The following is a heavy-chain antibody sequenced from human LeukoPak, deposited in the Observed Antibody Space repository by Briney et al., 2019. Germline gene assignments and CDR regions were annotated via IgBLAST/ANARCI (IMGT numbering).Heavy chain of an antibody. Sequence: SETLSLTCTVSGGSISSGSYYWSWIRQPAGKGLEWIGRIYTGGSTNYNPSLKSRVTISVDMSKNQFSLKLSSVTAADTAVYYCARESSTGCFDYWGQGTLVTVSS. V-gene: IGHV4-61*02. J-gene: IGHJ4*02. CDR1: GGSISSGSYY. D-gene: IGHD1-14*01. CDR2: IYTGGST. CDR3: ARESSTGCFDY.